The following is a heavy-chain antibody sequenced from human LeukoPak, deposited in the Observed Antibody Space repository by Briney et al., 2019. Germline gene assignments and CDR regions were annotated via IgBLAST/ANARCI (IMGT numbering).Heavy chain of an antibody. CDR2: ISSSSSYI. CDR1: GFTFSSYS. V-gene: IGHV3-21*01. Sequence: PGGSLRLSCAASGFTFSSYSMNWVRQAPGKGLEWVSSISSSSSYIYYADSVKGRFTISRDNAKNTLYLQMNSLRAEDTAVYYCARVPGFWSGYSQFDYWGQGTLVTVSS. D-gene: IGHD3-3*01. J-gene: IGHJ4*02. CDR3: ARVPGFWSGYSQFDY.